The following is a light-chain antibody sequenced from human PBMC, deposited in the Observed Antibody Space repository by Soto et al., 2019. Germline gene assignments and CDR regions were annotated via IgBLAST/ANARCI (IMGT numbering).Light chain of an antibody. V-gene: IGKV1-33*01. J-gene: IGKJ3*01. CDR2: DAS. Sequence: DIQMTQSPSSLSASVGDRVTITCQASQDISNYLNWYQQKPGKAPELLIYDASNLETGVPSRFSGSGSGTDFTFTISSLQPEDIATYYCQQYDNLPFIFGPGTKVDIK. CDR1: QDISNY. CDR3: QQYDNLPFI.